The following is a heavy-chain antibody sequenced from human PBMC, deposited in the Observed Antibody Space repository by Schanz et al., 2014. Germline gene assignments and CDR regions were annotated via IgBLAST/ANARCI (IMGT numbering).Heavy chain of an antibody. J-gene: IGHJ5*02. Sequence: QVQLQESGPGLIKPSQTLSLTCTVSGGSITSGAYYWSWIRQHPGKGLEWVGYIYYSGSTYYSPSLESRVTISLDTSRNQFSLKLRSVTAADTAVYFCARGGERYCRGTSFCQFDPWGQGTLVTVSS. D-gene: IGHD2-2*01. CDR3: ARGGERYCRGTSFCQFDP. CDR2: IYYSGST. V-gene: IGHV4-31*03. CDR1: GGSITSGAYY.